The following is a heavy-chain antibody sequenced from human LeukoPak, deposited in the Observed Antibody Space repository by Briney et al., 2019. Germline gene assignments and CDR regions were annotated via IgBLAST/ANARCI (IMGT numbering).Heavy chain of an antibody. CDR2: ISSSSSYI. Sequence: GGSLRLSCAASGFTFSSYAMNWVRQAPGKGLEWVSSISSSSSYIYYADSVKGRFTISRDNAKNSLYLQVNSLRAEDTAVYYCAKGTVFGVVRSGGLDYWGQGTLVTVSS. D-gene: IGHD3-3*01. J-gene: IGHJ4*02. CDR3: AKGTVFGVVRSGGLDY. CDR1: GFTFSSYA. V-gene: IGHV3-21*04.